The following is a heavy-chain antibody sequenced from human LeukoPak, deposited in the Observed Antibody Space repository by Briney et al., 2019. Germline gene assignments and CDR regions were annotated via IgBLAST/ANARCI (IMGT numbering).Heavy chain of an antibody. V-gene: IGHV1-46*01. J-gene: IGHJ5*02. D-gene: IGHD6-13*01. CDR1: GYTFTSYY. CDR2: INPSGGST. CDR3: ARSSSSWYDPTP. Sequence: ASVKVSCKASGYTFTSYYMHWVRQAPGQGLEWMGIINPSGGSTSYAQKFQGRVTMTRDTSSSTVYMELSSLRSEDTAVYYCARSSSSWYDPTPWGQGTLVTVSS.